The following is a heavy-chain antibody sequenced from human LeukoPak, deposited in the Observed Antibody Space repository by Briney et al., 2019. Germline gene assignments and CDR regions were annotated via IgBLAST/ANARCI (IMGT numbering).Heavy chain of an antibody. CDR2: IHSSSGSI. CDR1: GFNFTNYN. Sequence: GGSLRLSCAASGFNFTNYNMNWVRQAPGKGLEWVSSIHSSSGSIYYADSLKGRFTFSRDNAKNSLYLQMNSLRAEDTAVYYCARDLAWDAFDIWGQGTMVTVSS. J-gene: IGHJ3*02. CDR3: ARDLAWDAFDI. V-gene: IGHV3-21*01.